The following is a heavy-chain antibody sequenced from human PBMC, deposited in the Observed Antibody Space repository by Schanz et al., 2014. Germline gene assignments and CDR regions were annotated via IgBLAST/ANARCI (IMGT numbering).Heavy chain of an antibody. CDR1: GGTFSSYT. V-gene: IGHV1-69*02. CDR3: ARSNCYDSSDYYNSFDY. CDR2: IIPVLNIA. J-gene: IGHJ4*02. D-gene: IGHD3-22*01. Sequence: QLQLVQSGAEVKKPGSSVKVSCKLSGGTFSSYTISWMRQAPGQGLEWMGKIIPVLNIATYAQRFQGRVSITTDTSTNTAYMELSSLASEDTDVHYSARSNCYDSSDYYNSFDYWGQGTLVTVSS.